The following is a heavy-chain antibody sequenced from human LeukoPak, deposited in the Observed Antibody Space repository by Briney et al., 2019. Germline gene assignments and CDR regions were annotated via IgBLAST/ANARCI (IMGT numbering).Heavy chain of an antibody. CDR1: GGSISSSTYY. CDR2: IYYSGST. CDR3: ARLYYDSSGYYQICYFDY. J-gene: IGHJ4*02. D-gene: IGHD3-22*01. V-gene: IGHV4-39*01. Sequence: SETLSLTCTVSGGSISSSTYYWGWIRQPPGKGLEWIGSIYYSGSTYYNPSLKSQVTISVDTSKNQFSLNLSSVTAADTAVYYCARLYYDSSGYYQICYFDYWGQGTLVTVSS.